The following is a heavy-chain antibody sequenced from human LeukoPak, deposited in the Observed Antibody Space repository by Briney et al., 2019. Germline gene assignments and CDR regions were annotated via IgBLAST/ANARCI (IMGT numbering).Heavy chain of an antibody. V-gene: IGHV3-30*02. CDR2: IRYDGSNK. J-gene: IGHJ4*02. Sequence: PGGSLRLSCAASGFTFSSYGMHWVRQAPGKGLEWVAFIRYDGSNKYYADSVKGRFTISRDNSKNTLYLQMDSLRAEDTAVYYCAKEGVGRITMVRGRHFDYWGQGTLVTVSS. CDR3: AKEGVGRITMVRGRHFDY. D-gene: IGHD3-10*01. CDR1: GFTFSSYG.